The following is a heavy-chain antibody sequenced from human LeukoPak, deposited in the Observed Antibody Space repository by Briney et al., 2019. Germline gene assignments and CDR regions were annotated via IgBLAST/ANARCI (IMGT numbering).Heavy chain of an antibody. J-gene: IGHJ4*02. D-gene: IGHD3-16*01. CDR2: IRSKAYGGTT. V-gene: IGHV3-49*04. CDR3: AKGYYDYVWGSYYFDY. CDR1: GFTFGDYA. Sequence: GGSLRLSCTASGFTFGDYAMSWVRQAPGKGLEWVGFIRSKAYGGTTEYAASVKGRFTISRDDSKSIAYLQMNSLKTEDTAVYYCAKGYYDYVWGSYYFDYWGQGTLVTVSS.